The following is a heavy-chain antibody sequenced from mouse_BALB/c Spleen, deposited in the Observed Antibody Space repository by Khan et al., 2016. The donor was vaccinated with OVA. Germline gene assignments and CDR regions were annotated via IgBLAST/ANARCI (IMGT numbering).Heavy chain of an antibody. V-gene: IGHV5-6*01. CDR2: ISTGGHYT. J-gene: IGHJ3*01. D-gene: IGHD1-1*01. CDR3: TRLAYYYNSGGFAY. Sequence: EVELVESGGDLVKPGGSLKLSCAASGFTFSTYGMSWVRQTPDMRLEWVATISTGGHYTYYPDSLKGRFTLSRDNAKNTRDLKMRSLKSDDTDIFYVTRLAYYYNSGGFAYRSQGTLVTVSA. CDR1: GFTFSTYG.